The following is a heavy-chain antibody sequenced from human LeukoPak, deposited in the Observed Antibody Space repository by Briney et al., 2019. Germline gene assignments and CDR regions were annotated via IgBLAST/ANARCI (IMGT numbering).Heavy chain of an antibody. D-gene: IGHD6-19*01. CDR1: GYTFTSYG. CDR2: ISAYNGNT. Sequence: ASVKVSCKASGYTFTSYGISWVRQAPGQGLEWMGWISAYNGNTNYAQNFQGRVTMTTDTSTSTAYLELRSLRSDDTAVYYCARVGQWLTDYYYYGMDVWGQGTTVTVSS. J-gene: IGHJ6*02. V-gene: IGHV1-18*01. CDR3: ARVGQWLTDYYYYGMDV.